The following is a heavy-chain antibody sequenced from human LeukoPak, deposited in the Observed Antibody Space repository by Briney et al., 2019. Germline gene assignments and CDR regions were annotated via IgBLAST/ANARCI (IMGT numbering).Heavy chain of an antibody. CDR1: GFTFSNAW. D-gene: IGHD3-9*01. V-gene: IGHV3-15*01. CDR2: IKSKTDGGTT. Sequence: GGSLRLSCAASGFTFSNAWMSWVRHPPGKELELVGRIKSKTDGGTTDYAAPVKGRFTISRDDSKNTLYLQMNSLKTEDTAVYYCTTAGGPDRLFTEDYWGQGTLVTVSS. CDR3: TTAGGPDRLFTEDY. J-gene: IGHJ4*02.